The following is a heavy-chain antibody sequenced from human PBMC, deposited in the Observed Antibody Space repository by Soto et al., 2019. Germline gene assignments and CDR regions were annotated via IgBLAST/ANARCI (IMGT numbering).Heavy chain of an antibody. D-gene: IGHD2-8*02. Sequence: GGSLRLSCAASGFICSSYDMSWVRRAPGKGLEWVSTILVDGRTFYVDSVKGRFTISRDSSQNTVYLQMNSLTAGDTALYYCAKAIATGAGAFDICGQGTMVTV. V-gene: IGHV3-23*01. J-gene: IGHJ3*02. CDR3: AKAIATGAGAFDI. CDR2: ILVDGRT. CDR1: GFICSSYD.